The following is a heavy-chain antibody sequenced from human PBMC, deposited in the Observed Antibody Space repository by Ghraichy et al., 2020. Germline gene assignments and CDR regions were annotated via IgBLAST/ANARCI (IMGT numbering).Heavy chain of an antibody. CDR2: ISGSGGST. J-gene: IGHJ6*02. V-gene: IGHV3-23*01. D-gene: IGHD5-12*01. CDR1: GFTFSSYV. CDR3: AKSYTRGYSGYDPPSYYYYYYGMDV. Sequence: GGSLRLSCAASGFTFSSYVMSWVRQAPGKGLEWVSAISGSGGSTYYADSVKGRFTISRDNSKNTLYLQMNSLRAEDTAVYYCAKSYTRGYSGYDPPSYYYYYYGMDVWGQGTTVTVSS.